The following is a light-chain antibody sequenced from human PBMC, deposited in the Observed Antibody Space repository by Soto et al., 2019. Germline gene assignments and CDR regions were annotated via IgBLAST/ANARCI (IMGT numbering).Light chain of an antibody. CDR3: FLFTTTSTHV. Sequence: QSVLTQPASVSGSPGQSITISCTGTSSDVGAYIYVSWYQHHPGKAPKVMIYEVTNRPSGVSDRFSGSESGNTASLTISGLQAEDEADYFCFLFTTTSTHVFGTGTKVTVL. V-gene: IGLV2-14*01. CDR2: EVT. CDR1: SSDVGAYIY. J-gene: IGLJ1*01.